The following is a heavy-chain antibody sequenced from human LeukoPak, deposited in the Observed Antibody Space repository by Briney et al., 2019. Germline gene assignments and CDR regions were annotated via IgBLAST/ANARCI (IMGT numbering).Heavy chain of an antibody. Sequence: GGSLRLSCTASGFTFGDYAMSWFRQAPGKGLEWVSSISSSSSYIYYADSVKGRFTISRDNAKNSLYLQMNSLRAEDTAVYYCAREAPALRGLFDYWGQGTLVTVSS. J-gene: IGHJ4*02. D-gene: IGHD3-16*01. CDR2: ISSSSSYI. CDR1: GFTFGDYA. CDR3: AREAPALRGLFDY. V-gene: IGHV3-21*01.